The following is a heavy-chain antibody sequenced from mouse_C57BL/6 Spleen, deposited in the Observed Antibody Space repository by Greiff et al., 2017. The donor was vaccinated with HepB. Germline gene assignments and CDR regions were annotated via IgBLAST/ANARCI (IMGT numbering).Heavy chain of an antibody. CDR3: ARGTGWYFDV. J-gene: IGHJ1*03. V-gene: IGHV1-22*01. Sequence: VQLQQSGPELVKPRASVKMSCKASGYTFTDYNMHWVKQSHGKSLEWIGYINPNNGGTSYNQKFKGKATLTVNKSSRTAYMELRSLTSEDSAVYYCARGTGWYFDVWGTGTTVTVSS. D-gene: IGHD3-3*01. CDR1: GYTFTDYN. CDR2: INPNNGGT.